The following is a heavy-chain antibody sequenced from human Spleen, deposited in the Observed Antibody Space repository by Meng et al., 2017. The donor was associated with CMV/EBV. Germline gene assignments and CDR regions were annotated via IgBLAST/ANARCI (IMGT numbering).Heavy chain of an antibody. Sequence: GGSLRLSCTASGFTFGIYAMSWVRQAPGKGLEWVSGISGSGGNTYYAASVKGRFSISRDNSKNTLNLQMNSLRAEDTAVYYCAKGPNWFDPWGQGALVTVSS. J-gene: IGHJ5*02. V-gene: IGHV3-23*01. CDR3: AKGPNWFDP. CDR2: ISGSGGNT. CDR1: GFTFGIYA.